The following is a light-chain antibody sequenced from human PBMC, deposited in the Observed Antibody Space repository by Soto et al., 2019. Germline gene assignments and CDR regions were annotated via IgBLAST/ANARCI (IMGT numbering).Light chain of an antibody. J-gene: IGKJ1*01. CDR3: QNYNRAPWT. V-gene: IGKV1-27*01. CDR2: GAS. Sequence: DIQMTQSPSSLSASVGDRVTITCRASQDISNYLAWYQQKPGEVPKLLIYGASTLQSGVPSRFSGRRSGTDVTLTISSLQTEDVATYYCQNYNRAPWTFGQGTKVETK. CDR1: QDISNY.